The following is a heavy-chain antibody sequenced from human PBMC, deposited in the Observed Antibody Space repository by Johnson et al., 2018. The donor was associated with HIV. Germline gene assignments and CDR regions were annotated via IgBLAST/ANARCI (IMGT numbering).Heavy chain of an antibody. CDR2: VGTAGDT. J-gene: IGHJ3*02. Sequence: VQLVESGGGVVQPGRSLRLSCAASGFTFSSYDMHWVRQATGKGLEWVAAVGTAGDTFYPASVKGRFTISREDAKNSLYLQMNSLNAGDTAVYYCARGMYYNFWSGYGIRWDAFDIWGQGTMVTVSS. CDR3: ARGMYYNFWSGYGIRWDAFDI. D-gene: IGHD3-3*01. CDR1: GFTFSSYD. V-gene: IGHV3-13*01.